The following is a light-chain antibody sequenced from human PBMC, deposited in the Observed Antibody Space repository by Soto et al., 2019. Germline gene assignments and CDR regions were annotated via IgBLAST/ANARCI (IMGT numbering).Light chain of an antibody. CDR1: QSISTW. CDR2: DAS. Sequence: DIQMTQSPSTVSASVGDGVTITCRASQSISTWLAWYQQKPGNAPKLLIYDASTLESGVPSGFSGSVSGTEFTLTISSLQPDDFGTYYCQHYNSYPATFGQGTKVDIK. V-gene: IGKV1-5*01. J-gene: IGKJ2*01. CDR3: QHYNSYPAT.